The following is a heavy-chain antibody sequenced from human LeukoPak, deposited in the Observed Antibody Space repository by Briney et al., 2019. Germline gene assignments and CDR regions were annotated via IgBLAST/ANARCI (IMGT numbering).Heavy chain of an antibody. J-gene: IGHJ2*01. CDR2: IYYSGST. D-gene: IGHD5-24*01. CDR1: GGSISSYY. Sequence: SETLSLTCTVSGGSISSYYWSWFRQTPGKGPEWIGYIYYSGSTKYNPSLKSRVNISVDRSKNQFSLKLNSVTAADTAVYYCARYWGVQLWPHWYFDLWGRGSLVTVSS. CDR3: ARYWGVQLWPHWYFDL. V-gene: IGHV4-59*01.